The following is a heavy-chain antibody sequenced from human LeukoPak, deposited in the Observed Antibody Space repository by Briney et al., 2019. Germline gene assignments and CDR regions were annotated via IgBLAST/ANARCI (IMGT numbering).Heavy chain of an antibody. D-gene: IGHD1-26*01. J-gene: IGHJ6*03. CDR3: ARGEATEYYYYYYMDV. Sequence: GGSLRLSCAASGFTFSSYWMSWVRQAPGKGLEWVSGINWNGGSTGYADSVKGRFTISRDNAKNSLYLQMNSLRAEDTAVYYCARGEATEYYYYYYMDVWGKGTTVTVSS. V-gene: IGHV3-20*04. CDR2: INWNGGST. CDR1: GFTFSSYW.